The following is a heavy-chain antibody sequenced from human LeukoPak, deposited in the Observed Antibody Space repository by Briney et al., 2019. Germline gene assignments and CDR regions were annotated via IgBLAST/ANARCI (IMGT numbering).Heavy chain of an antibody. CDR3: AEELRFLEWLSNYYFDH. Sequence: PGGSLRLSCAASGFTFSSYGMHWVRQAPGKRLEWVAVISYDGSNKYYADSVKGRFTISRDNSKNTLYLQMNSLRAEDTAAYYCAEELRFLEWLSNYYFDHWGQGTLVTVSS. CDR2: ISYDGSNK. V-gene: IGHV3-30*18. J-gene: IGHJ4*02. CDR1: GFTFSSYG. D-gene: IGHD3-3*01.